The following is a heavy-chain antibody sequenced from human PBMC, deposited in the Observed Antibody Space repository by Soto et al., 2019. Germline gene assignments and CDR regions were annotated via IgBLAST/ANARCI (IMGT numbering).Heavy chain of an antibody. Sequence: QVQLQESGPGLVKASQTLSLTCSVSGGSISSGTYSWSRIRQHPGKGLEWIANIYYGGGTYYTPSLKSRVSISVDTSKNQFSLKLSSVTAADTAVYYCAATSDWFDPWGQGTLVTVSS. V-gene: IGHV4-31*03. J-gene: IGHJ5*02. CDR3: AATSDWFDP. CDR2: IYYGGGT. CDR1: GGSISSGTYS.